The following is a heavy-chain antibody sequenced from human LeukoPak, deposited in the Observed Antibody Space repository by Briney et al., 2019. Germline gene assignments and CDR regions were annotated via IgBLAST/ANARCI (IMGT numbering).Heavy chain of an antibody. V-gene: IGHV3-53*01. Sequence: GGSLRLSCAVSGFTVSSNSMSWVRQAPGKGLEWVPILYSGGGTDYADSVKGRFTISRDNSKNTLYLGMNSLRVEDTAVYCCAREYCSGGSCYRRQYYLDYWGQGTLVTVSS. D-gene: IGHD2-15*01. CDR2: LYSGGGT. CDR1: GFTVSSNS. J-gene: IGHJ4*02. CDR3: AREYCSGGSCYRRQYYLDY.